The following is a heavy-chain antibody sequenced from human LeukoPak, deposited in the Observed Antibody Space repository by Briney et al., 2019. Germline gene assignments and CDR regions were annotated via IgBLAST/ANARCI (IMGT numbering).Heavy chain of an antibody. CDR1: GGSISSSSYY. V-gene: IGHV4-61*02. CDR2: IYTSGST. D-gene: IGHD2-2*01. Sequence: PSETLSLTCTVSGGSISSSSYYWSWIRQPAGKGLEWIGRIYTSGSTNYNPSLKSRVTMSVDTSKNQFSLKLSSVTAADTAVYYCARVPAAIDAFDIWGQGTMVTVSS. J-gene: IGHJ3*02. CDR3: ARVPAAIDAFDI.